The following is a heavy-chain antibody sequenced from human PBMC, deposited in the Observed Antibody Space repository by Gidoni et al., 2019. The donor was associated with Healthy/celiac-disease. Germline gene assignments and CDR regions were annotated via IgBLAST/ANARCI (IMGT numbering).Heavy chain of an antibody. Sequence: ELQLVESGGGLVQPGGSLRLSCAASGFTFSSYDMHWVRQAPGKGLEWVSAIGTAGDTYYPGSVKGRFTISRENAKNSLYIQMNSLRAGDTAVYYCARSKGIPYYYYGMDVWGQGTTVTVSS. V-gene: IGHV3-13*01. D-gene: IGHD2-21*01. CDR2: IGTAGDT. CDR1: GFTFSSYD. J-gene: IGHJ6*02. CDR3: ARSKGIPYYYYGMDV.